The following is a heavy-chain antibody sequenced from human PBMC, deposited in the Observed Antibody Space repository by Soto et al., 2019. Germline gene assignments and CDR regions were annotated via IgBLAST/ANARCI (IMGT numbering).Heavy chain of an antibody. V-gene: IGHV3-72*01. CDR3: VRLDGSYYPDY. CDR2: AGNKAHSFTT. Sequence: EVQLVESGGGLVQPGGSLRLSCAASGFTFSDHYMDWVRQAQGKGLEWVGRAGNKAHSFTTEYAASVKGRFTISRDDSKNSLYLQMNSLKTEDTAVYYCVRLDGSYYPDYWGQGTLVTVSS. CDR1: GFTFSDHY. J-gene: IGHJ4*02. D-gene: IGHD1-26*01.